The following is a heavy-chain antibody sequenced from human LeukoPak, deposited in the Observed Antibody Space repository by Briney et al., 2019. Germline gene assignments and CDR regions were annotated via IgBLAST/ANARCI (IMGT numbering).Heavy chain of an antibody. CDR1: GGSISSHY. V-gene: IGHV4-59*11. D-gene: IGHD1-26*01. Sequence: SETRSLTCTVSGGSISSHYWSWIRQPPGKGLEWIGYIYYSGSTNYNPSLKSRVTISVDTSKNQFSLKVSSVTAADTAVYYCARDSSGAFDIWGQGTMVTVSS. J-gene: IGHJ3*02. CDR2: IYYSGST. CDR3: ARDSSGAFDI.